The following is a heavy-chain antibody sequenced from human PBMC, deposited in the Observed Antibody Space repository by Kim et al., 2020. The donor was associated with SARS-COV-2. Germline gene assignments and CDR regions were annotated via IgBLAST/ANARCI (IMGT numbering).Heavy chain of an antibody. V-gene: IGHV4-59*09. Sequence: PSLKSRVTISVDTSKTQFSLKLSSVTAADTAVYYCARGGSSGYSYLNFQHWGQGTLVTVSS. D-gene: IGHD3-22*01. J-gene: IGHJ1*01. CDR3: ARGGSSGYSYLNFQH.